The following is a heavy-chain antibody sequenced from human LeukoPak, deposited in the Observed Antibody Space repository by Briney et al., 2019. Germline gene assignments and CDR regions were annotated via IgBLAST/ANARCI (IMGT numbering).Heavy chain of an antibody. CDR2: ISSSGSTI. Sequence: PGGSLRLSCAASGFTFSSYEMNWVRQAPGKGLEWASYISSSGSTIYYADSVKGRFTIPRDNAKNSLYLQMNSLRAEDTAVYYCARRLRRNYFDYWGQGTLVTVSS. J-gene: IGHJ4*02. V-gene: IGHV3-48*03. CDR3: ARRLRRNYFDY. CDR1: GFTFSSYE. D-gene: IGHD4-17*01.